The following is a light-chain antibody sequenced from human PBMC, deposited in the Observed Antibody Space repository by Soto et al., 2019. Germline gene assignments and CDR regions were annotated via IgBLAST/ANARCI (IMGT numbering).Light chain of an antibody. Sequence: EIVLTQSPGTLSLSPGERATLSCRASQSVSSSYLAWYQQKPGQAPMLLIYDTSSRATGIPDRFSGSGSGTDFTLAISRLEPEDFPVYYCQQCGSSPSFGQGTKVELK. CDR3: QQCGSSPS. V-gene: IGKV3-20*01. J-gene: IGKJ1*01. CDR2: DTS. CDR1: QSVSSSY.